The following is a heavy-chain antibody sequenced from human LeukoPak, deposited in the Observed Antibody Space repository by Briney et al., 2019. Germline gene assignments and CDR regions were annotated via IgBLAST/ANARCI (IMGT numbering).Heavy chain of an antibody. Sequence: KPGGSLSLSCAASGFTFTNAWISWVRRAPGKGLEWVGLIKSKTDGGTTDYAAPVKGRFTISRDDSKNTLYLQMNSLKTEDTAVYYCTTVGLQQPAAFDFQHWGQGTLVTVSS. V-gene: IGHV3-15*01. J-gene: IGHJ1*01. D-gene: IGHD6-13*01. CDR3: TTVGLQQPAAFDFQH. CDR1: GFTFTNAW. CDR2: IKSKTDGGTT.